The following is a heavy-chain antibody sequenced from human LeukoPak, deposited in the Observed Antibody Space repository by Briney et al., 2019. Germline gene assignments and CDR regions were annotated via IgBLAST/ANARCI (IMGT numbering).Heavy chain of an antibody. V-gene: IGHV4-59*01. CDR2: IYYSGST. D-gene: IGHD1-26*01. Sequence: SETLSLTCTGGGGSRSSEYWRGVGQPPGKGLEWIGYIYYSGSTNYNPSLKSRVTISVDTSKNQFSLKLSSVTAADTAVYYCASIVGAGYFDYWGQGTLVTVSS. CDR1: GGSRSSEY. J-gene: IGHJ4*02. CDR3: ASIVGAGYFDY.